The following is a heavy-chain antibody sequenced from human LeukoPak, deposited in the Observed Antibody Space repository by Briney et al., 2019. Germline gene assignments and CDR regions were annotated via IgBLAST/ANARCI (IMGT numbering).Heavy chain of an antibody. CDR1: GFTFSDYY. CDR3: ARDHRSQYYMDV. D-gene: IGHD6-6*01. V-gene: IGHV3-11*04. Sequence: GGSLRLSCAASGFTFSDYYMSWIRQAPGKGLEWVSYISSSGSTIYYADPVKGRFTISRDNAKNSLYLQMNSLRAEDTAVYYCARDHRSQYYMDVWGKGTTVTVSS. J-gene: IGHJ6*03. CDR2: ISSSGSTI.